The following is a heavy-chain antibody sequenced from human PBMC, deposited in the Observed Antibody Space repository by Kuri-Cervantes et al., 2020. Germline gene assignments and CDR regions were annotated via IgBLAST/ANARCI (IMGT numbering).Heavy chain of an antibody. CDR3: ARLEKQWLPGL. CDR1: GYTLTELS. J-gene: IGHJ4*02. CDR2: FDPEDGET. D-gene: IGHD6-19*01. V-gene: IGHV1-24*01. Sequence: ASVKVSCKVSGYTLTELSMHWVRQAPEKGLEWMGGFDPEDGETIYAQKFQGRVTMTTDTSTSTAYMDLRSLRSDDTAVYYCARLEKQWLPGLWGQGTLVTVSS.